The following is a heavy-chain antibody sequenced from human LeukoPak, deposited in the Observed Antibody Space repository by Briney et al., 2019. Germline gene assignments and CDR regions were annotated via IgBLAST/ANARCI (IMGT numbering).Heavy chain of an antibody. Sequence: GGSLRLSCAASGFTFSSYGMHWVRQAPGKGLEWVAVISYDGSNKYYADSVKGRFTISRDKSKNTLYLQMNSLRAEDTAVYYCAKERKQLAETFDYWGQGTLVTVSS. D-gene: IGHD6-6*01. CDR2: ISYDGSNK. CDR3: AKERKQLAETFDY. J-gene: IGHJ4*02. CDR1: GFTFSSYG. V-gene: IGHV3-30*18.